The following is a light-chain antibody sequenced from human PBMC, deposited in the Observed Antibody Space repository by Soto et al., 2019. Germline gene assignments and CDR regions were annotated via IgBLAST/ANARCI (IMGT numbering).Light chain of an antibody. V-gene: IGKV1-5*01. J-gene: IGKJ4*01. CDR2: DAS. CDR1: KSISSW. Sequence: DIQMTQSPSTLSASVGDRVTITCRASKSISSWLAWYQQKPGKAPKLLIYDASSLESGVPSRFSGSVSGSEFTLTISSLQPDDFATYYCQQDNSYSAFTFGGGTKVEFK. CDR3: QQDNSYSAFT.